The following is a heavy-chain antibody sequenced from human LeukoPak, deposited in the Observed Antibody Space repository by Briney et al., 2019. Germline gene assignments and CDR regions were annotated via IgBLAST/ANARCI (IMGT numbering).Heavy chain of an antibody. V-gene: IGHV6-1*01. D-gene: IGHD4-23*01. Sequence: SQTLSLTCAISGXSVSSYSSAWSWIRQSPSRGLEWLGRTYYRSKWYNAYAVSVKSRITINPDTSKNQFSLQLTSVTPEDTAVYYCARSGGHDAFDIWGQGTMVTVSS. CDR1: GXSVSSYSSA. CDR3: ARSGGHDAFDI. CDR2: TYYRSKWYN. J-gene: IGHJ3*02.